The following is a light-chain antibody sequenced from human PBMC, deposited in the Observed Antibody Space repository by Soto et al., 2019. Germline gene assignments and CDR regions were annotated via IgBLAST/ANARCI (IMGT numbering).Light chain of an antibody. Sequence: DIQMTQSPSSVSASVGDRVTITCRASQDVSSYLAWYQQKRGKAPKLLIYAASSLQSGVPSRFSGSGSGTDFTLTISSVQPEDFASYYCQQANSFPLTFGGGTKVEIK. J-gene: IGKJ4*01. CDR3: QQANSFPLT. CDR2: AAS. CDR1: QDVSSY. V-gene: IGKV1-12*01.